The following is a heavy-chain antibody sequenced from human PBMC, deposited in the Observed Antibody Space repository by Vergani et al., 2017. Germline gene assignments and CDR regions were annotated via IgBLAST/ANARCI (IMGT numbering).Heavy chain of an antibody. J-gene: IGHJ4*02. CDR2: ISSSSSYI. D-gene: IGHD3-22*01. Sequence: EVQLVESGGGLVKPGGSLRLSCAASGFTFSSYSMNWVRQAPGKGLEWVSSISSSSSYIYYADSVKGRFTISRDNAKNSLYLQMNSLRAEDTAVYYCARDPAPNDYYDSSGYRFYWGQGTLGTVSS. CDR1: GFTFSSYS. CDR3: ARDPAPNDYYDSSGYRFY. V-gene: IGHV3-21*01.